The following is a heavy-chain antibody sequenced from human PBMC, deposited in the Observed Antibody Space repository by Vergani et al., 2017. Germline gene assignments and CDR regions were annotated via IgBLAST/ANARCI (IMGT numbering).Heavy chain of an antibody. CDR1: GFTLNTYG. J-gene: IGHJ4*02. Sequence: EVQLVESGGGVVQPGGSLRLSCTLSGFTLNTYGIHWVRQAPGKGLEWVSGISGSGGFTYYADSVKGRFTISRDNSKNTMFLQMNNLRAEDTAVYYCAKDNVPGYYDSSGYCDYWGQGTLVTVSS. CDR3: AKDNVPGYYDSSGYCDY. V-gene: IGHV3-23*04. CDR2: ISGSGGFT. D-gene: IGHD3-22*01.